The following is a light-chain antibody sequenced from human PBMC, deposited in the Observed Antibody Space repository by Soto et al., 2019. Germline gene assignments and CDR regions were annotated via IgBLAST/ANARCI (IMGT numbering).Light chain of an antibody. J-gene: IGKJ1*01. Sequence: EIVLTQSPGTLSLSPGERATLSCMASQSVSSSYLAWYQQKPGQAPRLLMSGASTRATGIPARFSGSGSGTEFTLTISSLQSEDFAVYYCQQYNDWPTFGQGTKVDI. CDR3: QQYNDWPT. CDR2: GAS. CDR1: QSVSSSY. V-gene: IGKV3-15*01.